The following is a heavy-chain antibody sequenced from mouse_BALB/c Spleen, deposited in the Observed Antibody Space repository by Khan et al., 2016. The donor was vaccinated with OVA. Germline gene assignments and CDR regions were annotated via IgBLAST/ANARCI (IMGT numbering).Heavy chain of an antibody. CDR3: STFDYEGIDT. CDR2: MHFSGRT. V-gene: IGHV3-1*02. Sequence: EVQLQESGPDLVEPSQSLSLTCTVTGYSITSDYSWHLIRQFPGNKLEWLGYMHFSGRTNYNPSLKSRISITRDTSKNQFFLQLNSVTTEDSATYYCSTFDYEGIDTWGQGTTLTVSS. D-gene: IGHD2-4*01. J-gene: IGHJ2*01. CDR1: GYSITSDYS.